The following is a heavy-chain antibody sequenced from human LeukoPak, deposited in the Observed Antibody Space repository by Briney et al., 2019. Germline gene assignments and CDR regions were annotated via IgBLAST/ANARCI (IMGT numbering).Heavy chain of an antibody. Sequence: SETLSLTCTVSGGSISSGDYYWSWIRQPPGKGLEWIGYIYYSGSTYYNPSLKSRVTISVDTSKNQFSLKLSSVTAADTAMYYCARSLDAVTSNFDYWGQGTLVTVSS. V-gene: IGHV4-30-4*01. CDR1: GGSISSGDYY. CDR2: IYYSGST. D-gene: IGHD2-21*02. CDR3: ARSLDAVTSNFDY. J-gene: IGHJ4*02.